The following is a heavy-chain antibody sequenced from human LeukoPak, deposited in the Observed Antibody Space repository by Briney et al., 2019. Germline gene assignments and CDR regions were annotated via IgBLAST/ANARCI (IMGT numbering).Heavy chain of an antibody. CDR3: AKDFGCSSISCYPYFDY. CDR2: ISYDGSNK. D-gene: IGHD2-2*01. Sequence: GGSLRLSCAASGFTFSSYGMQWVRQAPGKGLEGVAVISYDGSNKYYADSVKGRFTISRDNSKNTLYLQMNSLRAEDTAVYYCAKDFGCSSISCYPYFDYWGQGTLVTVSS. CDR1: GFTFSSYG. J-gene: IGHJ4*02. V-gene: IGHV3-30*18.